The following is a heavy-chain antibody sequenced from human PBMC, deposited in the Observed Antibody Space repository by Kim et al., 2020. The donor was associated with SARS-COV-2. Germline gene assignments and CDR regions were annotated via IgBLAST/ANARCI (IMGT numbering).Heavy chain of an antibody. D-gene: IGHD3-22*01. CDR3: AKYINTYYYDSSGYSIPDY. Sequence: GRFTIPRDNSKNTLYLQMNSLRAEDTAVYYCAKYINTYYYDSSGYSIPDYWGQGTLVTVSS. J-gene: IGHJ4*02. V-gene: IGHV3-23*01.